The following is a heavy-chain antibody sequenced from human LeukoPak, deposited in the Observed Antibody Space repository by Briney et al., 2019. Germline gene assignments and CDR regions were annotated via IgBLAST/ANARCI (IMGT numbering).Heavy chain of an antibody. CDR3: ARLYYYGSGSYHLWFDP. D-gene: IGHD3-10*01. Sequence: SQTQSLNCTVSGGPISSGGYYWSWIRQPPGKGLERIGDIYYSGSTNYNPSLKSRVTISVDTSKNQFSLKLSSVTAADTAVYYCARLYYYGSGSYHLWFDPWGQGTLVTVSS. V-gene: IGHV4-61*08. J-gene: IGHJ5*02. CDR2: IYYSGST. CDR1: GGPISSGGYY.